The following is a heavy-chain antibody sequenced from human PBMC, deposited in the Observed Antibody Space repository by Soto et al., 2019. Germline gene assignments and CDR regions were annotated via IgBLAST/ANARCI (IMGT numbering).Heavy chain of an antibody. D-gene: IGHD4-17*01. V-gene: IGHV1-2*04. CDR1: GYTFTGYY. J-gene: IGHJ6*02. CDR2: INPNSGGT. CDR3: ARATTVKGYYYYYGMDV. Sequence: ASVKVSCKASGYTFTGYYMHWVRQAPGQGLEWMGWINPNSGGTNYAQKFQGWVTMTRDTSISTAYMELSRLRSDDTAVYYCARATTVKGYYYYYGMDVWGQGTTVTVSS.